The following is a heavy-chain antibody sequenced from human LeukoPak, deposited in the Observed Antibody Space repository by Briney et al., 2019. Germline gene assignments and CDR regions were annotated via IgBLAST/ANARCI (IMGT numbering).Heavy chain of an antibody. Sequence: GASVKVSCKASGGTFSSYAISWVRQAPGQGLEWMGGIIPIFGTANYAQKFQGRVTITADESTSTAYMELSSLRSEDTAVYYCAILPRGGNIVATIGLGLFDYWGQGTLVTVSS. CDR1: GGTFSSYA. J-gene: IGHJ4*02. D-gene: IGHD5-12*01. CDR2: IIPIFGTA. CDR3: AILPRGGNIVATIGLGLFDY. V-gene: IGHV1-69*13.